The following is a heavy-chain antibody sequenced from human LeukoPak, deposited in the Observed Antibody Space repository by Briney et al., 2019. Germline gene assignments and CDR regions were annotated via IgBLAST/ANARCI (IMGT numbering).Heavy chain of an antibody. CDR1: GFTFNTYG. J-gene: IGHJ4*02. D-gene: IGHD1-26*01. Sequence: QPGGSLRLSCAASGFTFNTYGMNWVRQAPGKGLEWVSFIRYDGSNEYYADSVKGRFTISRDNSKNTLYLQMNSLRAEDTAVYYCAKESQLSYSGTFYIDYWGQGTLVTVSS. V-gene: IGHV3-30*02. CDR2: IRYDGSNE. CDR3: AKESQLSYSGTFYIDY.